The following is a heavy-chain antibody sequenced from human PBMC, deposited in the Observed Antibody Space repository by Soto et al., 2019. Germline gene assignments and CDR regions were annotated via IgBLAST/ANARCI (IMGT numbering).Heavy chain of an antibody. J-gene: IGHJ4*02. Sequence: PGGSLRLSCAASGFTFSSYAMSWVRQAPWKGLEWVSAISGSGGSTYYADSVKGRFTISRDNSKNTLYLQMNSLRAEDTAVYYCAKDQVTYYDYVWGSYRPNYFDYWGQGTLVTVSS. CDR3: AKDQVTYYDYVWGSYRPNYFDY. CDR2: ISGSGGST. CDR1: GFTFSSYA. V-gene: IGHV3-23*01. D-gene: IGHD3-16*02.